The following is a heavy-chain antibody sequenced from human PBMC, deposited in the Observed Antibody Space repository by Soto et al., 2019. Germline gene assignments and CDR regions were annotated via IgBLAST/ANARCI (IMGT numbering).Heavy chain of an antibody. V-gene: IGHV1-69*01. D-gene: IGHD2-2*01. J-gene: IGHJ6*02. CDR3: ASKVVPAFRAAPYYYYGMDV. CDR1: AGTFSSYA. Sequence: QVQLVQSGAEVKKPGSSVKVSCKASAGTFSSYAISWVRQAPGQGLEWMGGIIPIFGTANYAQKFQGRVTITADESTSTAYTELSSLRSEDTSVYYCASKVVPAFRAAPYYYYGMDVWGQGTTVTVSS. CDR2: IIPIFGTA.